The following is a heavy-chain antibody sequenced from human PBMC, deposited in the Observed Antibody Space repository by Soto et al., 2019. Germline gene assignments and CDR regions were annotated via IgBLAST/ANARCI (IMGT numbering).Heavy chain of an antibody. CDR2: INPNSGGT. Sequence: ASVKVSCKASGYTFTGYYLHCVRHSPGQGLEWMGWINPNSGGTNYAQKFQGRVTMTRDTSISTAYMELSRLRSDDTAVYYCARDLERSSSWYWTLDIWGQGTMVT. D-gene: IGHD6-13*01. V-gene: IGHV1-2*02. J-gene: IGHJ3*02. CDR1: GYTFTGYY. CDR3: ARDLERSSSWYWTLDI.